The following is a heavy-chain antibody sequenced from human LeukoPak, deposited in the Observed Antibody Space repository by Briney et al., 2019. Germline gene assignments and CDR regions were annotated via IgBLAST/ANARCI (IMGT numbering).Heavy chain of an antibody. V-gene: IGHV5-51*01. J-gene: IGHJ4*02. Sequence: GESLKISCKGSGYSFTNYWIGWVRQMPGKGLKWMGIIYPGAFVASSSPSFQAQVTISADKSISPAYLQWSSLKASDTAMYYCARRRDLYSGSYYPFDYWGQGTLVTVSS. CDR3: ARRRDLYSGSYYPFDY. CDR2: IYPGAFVA. D-gene: IGHD1-26*01. CDR1: GYSFTNYW.